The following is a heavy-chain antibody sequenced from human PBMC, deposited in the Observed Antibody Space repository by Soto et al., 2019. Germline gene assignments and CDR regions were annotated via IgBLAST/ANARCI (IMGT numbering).Heavy chain of an antibody. CDR2: ISSSSSYI. V-gene: IGHV3-21*01. J-gene: IGHJ4*02. CDR3: ARDVRVVPAATFGY. CDR1: GFTFSSYS. D-gene: IGHD2-2*01. Sequence: EVQLVESGGGLVKPGGSLRLSCAASGFTFSSYSMNWVRQAPGKGLEWVSSISSSSSYIYYADSVKGRFTISRDNAKNSLYLQMNSLRAEDTAVYYCARDVRVVPAATFGYWGQGTLVTVSS.